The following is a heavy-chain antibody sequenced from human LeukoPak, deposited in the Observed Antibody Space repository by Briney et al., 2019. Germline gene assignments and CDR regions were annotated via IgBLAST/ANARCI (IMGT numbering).Heavy chain of an antibody. J-gene: IGHJ6*04. CDR2: IVVGSGNT. CDR3: AAGGWYYYGMDV. CDR1: GFTFTGSA. Sequence: GTSVKVSCKASGFTFTGSAVQGVRQARGQRLEWIGWIVVGSGNTNYAQKVQERVTITRDMSTSTAYMELSSLRSEDTAVYYCAAGGWYYYGMDVWGKGATVTVSS. V-gene: IGHV1-58*01. D-gene: IGHD6-19*01.